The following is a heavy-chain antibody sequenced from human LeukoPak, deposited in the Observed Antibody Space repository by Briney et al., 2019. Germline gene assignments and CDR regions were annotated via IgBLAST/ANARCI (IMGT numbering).Heavy chain of an antibody. CDR1: GFTFSSYA. CDR3: EKDEIFSGWYWFDP. CDR2: ISGSGGST. Sequence: GGSLRLSCAASGFTFSSYAMSWVRQAPGKGLEWVSAISGSGGSTYYADSVKGRFTISRDNSKNTLYLQMNSLRAEDTAVYYCEKDEIFSGWYWFDPWGQGTLVTVSS. D-gene: IGHD6-19*01. J-gene: IGHJ5*02. V-gene: IGHV3-23*01.